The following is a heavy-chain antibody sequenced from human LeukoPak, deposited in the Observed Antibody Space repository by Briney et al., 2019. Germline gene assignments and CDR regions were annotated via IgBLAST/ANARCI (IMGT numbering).Heavy chain of an antibody. J-gene: IGHJ4*02. CDR1: GYSFTNYC. CDR3: ARHGWGVNSWDPMYYFDY. V-gene: IGHV5-51*01. CDR2: IYPVDSDT. Sequence: PEESLKISFKGSGYSFTNYCIGWVRQMPGKGLEWMGTIYPVDSDTRYSSSFQCQVTISADKSIRTAYLKWSSMKASDTAMYYCARHGWGVNSWDPMYYFDYWGQGTLVNVSS. D-gene: IGHD6-13*01.